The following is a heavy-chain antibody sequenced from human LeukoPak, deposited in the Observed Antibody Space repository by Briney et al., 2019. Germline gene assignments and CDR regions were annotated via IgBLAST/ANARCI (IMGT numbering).Heavy chain of an antibody. V-gene: IGHV3-23*01. CDR2: ISGSGGST. Sequence: PGGSLRLSCAASGFTFSSYGMSWVRQAPGKGLEWVSAISGSGGSTYYADSVKGRFTISRDNSKNTLFLQMNSLRTEDTAVYYCTRDSARRDGNNFDYWGQGTLVTVSS. CDR1: GFTFSSYG. D-gene: IGHD5-24*01. CDR3: TRDSARRDGNNFDY. J-gene: IGHJ4*02.